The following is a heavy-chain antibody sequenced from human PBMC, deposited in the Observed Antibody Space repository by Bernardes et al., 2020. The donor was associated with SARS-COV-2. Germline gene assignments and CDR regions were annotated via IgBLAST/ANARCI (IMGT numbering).Heavy chain of an antibody. V-gene: IGHV3-74*01. Sequence: GGSLRLSCTASGITFSSYWMHWGRQVPGKGLVWVSRITPDGRNKDYAASVKGRFTMSRDNAKNTVYLQMDSLRVEDTAVYYVATGGIGGSDPGMDAWGQGTKVTVSS. CDR3: ATGGIGGSDPGMDA. J-gene: IGHJ6*02. CDR2: ITPDGRNK. CDR1: GITFSSYW. D-gene: IGHD5-12*01.